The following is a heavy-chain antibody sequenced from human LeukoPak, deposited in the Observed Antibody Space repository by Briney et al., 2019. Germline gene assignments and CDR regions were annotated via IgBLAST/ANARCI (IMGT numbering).Heavy chain of an antibody. CDR2: IYYSGST. CDR1: GGSISSYY. D-gene: IGHD6-13*01. Sequence: SETLSLTCTVSGGSISSYYWSWIRQPPGKGLEWIGYIYYSGSTNYNPSLKSRVTISVDTSKNQFSLKLSSVTAADTAVYYCARTSPGEQQLALDYYYYYMDVWGKGTTVTVSS. V-gene: IGHV4-59*01. CDR3: ARTSPGEQQLALDYYYYYMDV. J-gene: IGHJ6*03.